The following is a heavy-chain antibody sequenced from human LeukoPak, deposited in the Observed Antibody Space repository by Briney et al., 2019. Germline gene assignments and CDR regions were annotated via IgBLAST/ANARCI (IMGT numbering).Heavy chain of an antibody. CDR2: ISWNSGSI. J-gene: IGHJ3*02. D-gene: IGHD3-22*01. Sequence: GGSLRLSCAASGFTFDDYAMHWVRQAPGKGLGWVSGISWNSGSIGYADSVKGRFTISRDNAKNSLYLQMNSLRAEDTALYYCAKDMRRYDSSGKGAFDIWGQGTMVTVSS. V-gene: IGHV3-9*01. CDR3: AKDMRRYDSSGKGAFDI. CDR1: GFTFDDYA.